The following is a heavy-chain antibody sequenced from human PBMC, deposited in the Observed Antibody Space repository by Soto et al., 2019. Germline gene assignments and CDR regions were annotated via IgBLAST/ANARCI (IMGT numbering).Heavy chain of an antibody. D-gene: IGHD2-15*01. CDR1: GGSFSGYY. Sequence: SETLSLTCAVYGGSFSGYYWSWIRQPPGKGLEWIGEINHSGSTNYNPSLKSRVTISVDTSKNQFSLKLSSVTAADTAVYYCARAATTPKPYYYYGMDVWGQGTTVTVSS. V-gene: IGHV4-34*01. J-gene: IGHJ6*02. CDR2: INHSGST. CDR3: ARAATTPKPYYYYGMDV.